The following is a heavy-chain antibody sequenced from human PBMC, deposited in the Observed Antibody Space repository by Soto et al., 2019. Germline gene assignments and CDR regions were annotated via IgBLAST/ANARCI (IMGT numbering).Heavy chain of an antibody. Sequence: EGQPGGSLRLSCAASGFTFSSYGMHWVRQAPGKGLEWVAVIWYDGSNKYYADSVKGRFTISRDNSKNTLYLQTNSLRAEDTAVYYCAREASNYYYGMDVWGQGTTVTVSS. CDR1: GFTFSSYG. CDR3: AREASNYYYGMDV. J-gene: IGHJ6*02. V-gene: IGHV3-33*01. CDR2: IWYDGSNK.